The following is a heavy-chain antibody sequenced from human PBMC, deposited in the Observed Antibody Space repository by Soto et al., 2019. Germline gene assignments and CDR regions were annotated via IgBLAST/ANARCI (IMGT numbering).Heavy chain of an antibody. J-gene: IGHJ5*02. D-gene: IGHD5-12*01. Sequence: SQTLSLTCAISGDSVSSNTASWNWIRQSPSRGLEWLGRTYFRSKWYNDYAVSVKSRIIINPDTSNNQFSLQLKSVTTEDTAVYFCAKGDNLGPKTGYAFDPWGQGIMVTVSS. CDR3: AKGDNLGPKTGYAFDP. CDR1: GDSVSSNTAS. CDR2: TYFRSKWYN. V-gene: IGHV6-1*01.